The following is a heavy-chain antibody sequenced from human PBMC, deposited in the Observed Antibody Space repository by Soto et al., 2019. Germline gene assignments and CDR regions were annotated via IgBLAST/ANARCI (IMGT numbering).Heavy chain of an antibody. Sequence: QVQLQESGPGLVRSSETLSLTCTVSGGSISSYYWNWIRQPPGKGLEWIGYIYYIGSTNYNPSLKSRVTISVDTSKIQFSLTLTPVTAADTVVYYCTTARGHDFRRMDVGGQGNTVTVPS. D-gene: IGHD3-3*01. J-gene: IGHJ6*02. V-gene: IGHV4-59*01. CDR3: TTARGHDFRRMDV. CDR1: GGSISSYY. CDR2: IYYIGST.